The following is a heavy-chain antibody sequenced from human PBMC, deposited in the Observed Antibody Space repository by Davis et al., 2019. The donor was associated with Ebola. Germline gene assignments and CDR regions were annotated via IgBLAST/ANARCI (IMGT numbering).Heavy chain of an antibody. D-gene: IGHD1-26*01. CDR2: LYYSGST. J-gene: IGHJ5*02. Sequence: PSETLSPTCTVPGGSISSGGYYWSWIRQHPGKGREWIGYLYYSGSTYYHPSLKSRVTTSVYPSKNQFALKLSSLTAADTSVYYCPKRVEMTIGGSYNWLDPWDQGTLVTVSS. CDR3: PKRVEMTIGGSYNWLDP. V-gene: IGHV4-31*03. CDR1: GGSISSGGYY.